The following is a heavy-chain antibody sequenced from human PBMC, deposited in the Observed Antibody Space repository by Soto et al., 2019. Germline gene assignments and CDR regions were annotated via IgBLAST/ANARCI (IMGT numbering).Heavy chain of an antibody. J-gene: IGHJ4*02. V-gene: IGHV3-30*18. CDR1: GFTFSSYG. CDR2: ISYDGVNK. CDR3: AKAARAAPGTFLDD. D-gene: IGHD6-13*01. Sequence: SLRLSCAASGFTFSSYGMHWVRQAPGKGLEWVAIISYDGVNKYYADSVKGRFTISRDNSKKILDLQMTSLRAEDTAVNYCAKAARAAPGTFLDDWGQGTLVTVSP.